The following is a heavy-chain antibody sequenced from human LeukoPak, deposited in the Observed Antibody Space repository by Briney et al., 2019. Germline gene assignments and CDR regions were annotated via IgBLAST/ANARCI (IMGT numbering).Heavy chain of an antibody. CDR3: ARDSGLGYCSTTSCSYGLDV. J-gene: IGHJ6*02. V-gene: IGHV4-59*01. Sequence: SETLSLTCSVSDGSISNYYWTWIRQPPGKGLEWIGNIQYSGSTNFNPSLKSRVTVSVDTSKNQLSLKLRSVTAADTAVYYCARDSGLGYCSTTSCSYGLDVWGQGTTVFVS. CDR1: DGSISNYY. CDR2: IQYSGST. D-gene: IGHD2-2*01.